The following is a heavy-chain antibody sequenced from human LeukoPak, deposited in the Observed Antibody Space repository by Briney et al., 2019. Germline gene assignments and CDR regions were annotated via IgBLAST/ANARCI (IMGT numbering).Heavy chain of an antibody. CDR2: ISAYNGNT. CDR1: GYSFTSYG. D-gene: IGHD4-17*01. V-gene: IGHV1-18*01. J-gene: IGHJ4*02. CDR3: VRDEVHGDRDFDY. Sequence: ASVKVSCKASGYSFTSYGINWVRQAPGQGLEWMGWISAYNGNTNYAQKLQGRVTMTIDTSTSTAYMELRSLRSDDTALYYCVRDEVHGDRDFDYWGQGTLVTVSS.